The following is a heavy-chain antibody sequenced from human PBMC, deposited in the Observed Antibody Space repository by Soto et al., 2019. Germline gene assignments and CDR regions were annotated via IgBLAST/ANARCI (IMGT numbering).Heavy chain of an antibody. V-gene: IGHV3-23*01. CDR1: GFTFSSYS. CDR2: FRTGGDDGTT. D-gene: IGHD3-10*01. J-gene: IGHJ4*02. CDR3: AQQVNSGPGSQYFDY. Sequence: GGSLRLSCAASGFTFSSYSMSWVRQAPGKGLEWVSGFRTGGDDGTTYYADSVKGRFTISRDNSKNTLFLQMNSLRAEDTAIYYRAQQVNSGPGSQYFDYWGQGTLVTVSS.